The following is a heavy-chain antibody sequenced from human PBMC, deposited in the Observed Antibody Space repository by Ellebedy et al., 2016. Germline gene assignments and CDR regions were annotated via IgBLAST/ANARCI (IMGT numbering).Heavy chain of an antibody. Sequence: SETLSLTCTASGGSISSDYWSWIRQPPRKGLEWIGYIYYSGSTNYNPSLKSRVTISVDTSKHQFSLKLSSVTAADTAVYYCARSATGTTAWYYYMDVWGKGTTVTVSS. CDR3: ARSATGTTAWYYYMDV. D-gene: IGHD1-1*01. CDR2: IYYSGST. J-gene: IGHJ6*03. V-gene: IGHV4-59*01. CDR1: GGSISSDY.